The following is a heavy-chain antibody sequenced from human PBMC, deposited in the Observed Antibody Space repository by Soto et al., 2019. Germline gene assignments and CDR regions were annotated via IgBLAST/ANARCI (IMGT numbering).Heavy chain of an antibody. CDR1: GGSFSGYS. V-gene: IGHV4-34*01. J-gene: IGHJ6*02. D-gene: IGHD3-16*01. CDR2: INHSGST. Sequence: SETLSLTCAVYGGSFSGYSWTWIRQSPGKGLEWIGQINHSGSTNSNPSLKSRARTSVDTSKNQLSLKLSFVTAADTAVYYCAQGGVRMDVWGQGTTVTVSS. CDR3: AQGGVRMDV.